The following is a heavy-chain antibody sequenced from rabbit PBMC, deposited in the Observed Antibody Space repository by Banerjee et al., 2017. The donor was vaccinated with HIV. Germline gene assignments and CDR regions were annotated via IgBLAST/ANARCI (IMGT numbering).Heavy chain of an antibody. J-gene: IGHJ4*01. CDR2: IYPDYGST. CDR3: ARDLAGVIGWNFGL. Sequence: QEQLEESGGDLVKPEGSLTLTCTASGFSFSSGYDMCWVRQAPGKGLELIACIYPDYGSTDYASWVNGRFTISLDNAQNTVFLQMTSLTAADTATYFCARDLAGVIGWNFGLWGPGTLVTVS. D-gene: IGHD4-1*01. CDR1: GFSFSSGYD. V-gene: IGHV1S45*01.